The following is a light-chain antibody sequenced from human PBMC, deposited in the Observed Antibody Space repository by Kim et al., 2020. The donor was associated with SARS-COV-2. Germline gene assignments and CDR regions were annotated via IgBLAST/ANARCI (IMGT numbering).Light chain of an antibody. CDR2: KAS. CDR1: ESFSSW. CDR3: QQYYIFPYT. J-gene: IGKJ2*01. Sequence: DILMTQSPSTLSASVGDTVTISCRASESFSSWLAWYQQKPGKAPNLLIYKASNLESGVPSRFSGSESGTEFTLTITSLQPDDFATYYCQQYYIFPYTFGQGTKLEI. V-gene: IGKV1-5*03.